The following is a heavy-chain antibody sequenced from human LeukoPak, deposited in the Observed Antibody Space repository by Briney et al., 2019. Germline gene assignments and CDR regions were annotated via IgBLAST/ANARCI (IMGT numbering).Heavy chain of an antibody. CDR1: GFNFASNW. CDR2: INSGGSGT. J-gene: IGHJ4*02. CDR3: ARDSLGMSTLDS. Sequence: PGGSLRLSCAASGFNFASNWMHWVRQTPGKGLMWVSRINSGGSGTSYADSVKGRFTISRDSSKNTLYLQMNSLRAEDTAVYYCARDSLGMSTLDSWGQGTLVTVSS. D-gene: IGHD5/OR15-5a*01. V-gene: IGHV3-74*01.